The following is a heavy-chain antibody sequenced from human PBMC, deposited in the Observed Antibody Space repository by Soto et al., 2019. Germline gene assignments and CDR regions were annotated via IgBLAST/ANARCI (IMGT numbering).Heavy chain of an antibody. CDR2: IIPIFGTA. J-gene: IGHJ6*02. V-gene: IGHV1-69*01. CDR1: GGTFSSYA. Sequence: QVQLVQSGAEVKKPGSSVKVSCKASGGTFSSYAISWVRQAPGQGLEWMGGIIPIFGTANYAQKFQGRVTITADESTSTAYMELSSLRSEDTAVYYCARDRKAVPAASGYYYYYYGMDVWGQGTTVTVSS. D-gene: IGHD2-2*01. CDR3: ARDRKAVPAASGYYYYYYGMDV.